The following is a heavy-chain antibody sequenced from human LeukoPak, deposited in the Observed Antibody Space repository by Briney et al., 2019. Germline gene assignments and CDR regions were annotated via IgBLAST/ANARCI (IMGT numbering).Heavy chain of an antibody. CDR1: GYTFTDYY. V-gene: IGHV1-2*06. D-gene: IGHD3-9*01. Sequence: ASVKVSCKASGYTFTDYYIHWVRQAPGQGLEWMGRINPDSGGTHYAEKFQGRVTMTRDTSISTAYMELSRLTSGDTAEYYCAREGFEYYYYLDVWGKGTTVTVSS. J-gene: IGHJ6*03. CDR2: INPDSGGT. CDR3: AREGFEYYYYLDV.